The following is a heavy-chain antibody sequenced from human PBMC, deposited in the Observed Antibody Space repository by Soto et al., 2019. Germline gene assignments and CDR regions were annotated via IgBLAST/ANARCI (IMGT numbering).Heavy chain of an antibody. CDR2: IWYGGSNK. CDR3: ARGGYYDTSGYYSTSYYFDY. J-gene: IGHJ4*02. V-gene: IGHV3-33*01. CDR1: GFTFSSYA. D-gene: IGHD3-22*01. Sequence: QVQLVESGGGVGQPGRSLRLSCEASGFTFSSYAMQWVRQAPGKGLEWVAVIWYGGSNKYYADSVKGRFTISRDNSKNKLYLQMNRLRAEDKSVSHCARGGYYDTSGYYSTSYYFDYWGQRTLVTVSS.